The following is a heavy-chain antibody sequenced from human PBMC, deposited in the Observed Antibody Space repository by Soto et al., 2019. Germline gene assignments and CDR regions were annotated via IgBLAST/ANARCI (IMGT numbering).Heavy chain of an antibody. V-gene: IGHV3-23*01. CDR1: GFAFSTYA. J-gene: IGHJ6*01. CDR2: ISGSGGSS. CDR3: AKVTKRAAAGRYEYYKYGMDV. D-gene: IGHD6-13*01. Sequence: EVQLLESGGALEHPGGSLRLSCAAAGFAFSTYAMTWVRQAPGKGLEWVSVISGSGGSSYYAASVKGRFTISRDNSKNTLFLQMNGLRAEDTAVYYYAKVTKRAAAGRYEYYKYGMDVW.